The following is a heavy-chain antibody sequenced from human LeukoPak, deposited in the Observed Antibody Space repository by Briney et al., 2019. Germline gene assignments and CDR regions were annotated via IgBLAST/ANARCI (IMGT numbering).Heavy chain of an antibody. CDR1: GFTFSSYA. Sequence: GRSLRLSCAASGFTFSSYAMHWVRQAPGKGLEWVAVISYDGSNKYYADPVKGRFTISRDNSKNTLYLQMNSLRAEDTAVYYCTRVNDYYYGSGSYLAEDYWGQGTLVTVSS. V-gene: IGHV3-30*04. D-gene: IGHD3-10*01. CDR3: TRVNDYYYGSGSYLAEDY. J-gene: IGHJ4*02. CDR2: ISYDGSNK.